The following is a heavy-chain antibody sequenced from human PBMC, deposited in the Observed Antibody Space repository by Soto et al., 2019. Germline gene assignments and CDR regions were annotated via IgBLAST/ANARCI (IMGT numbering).Heavy chain of an antibody. Sequence: QVQLQESGPGLVKPSETLSLTCSVSGGSINSYFWSWIRQPPGRRPEWSGYIYASGNTNYNPSLKRRVTTSVDTSKNQFSLKVNSVTAADTAVYYCAKVPTGSLVRPWYFDLWGRGTLVTVSS. CDR1: GGSINSYF. V-gene: IGHV4-59*01. J-gene: IGHJ2*01. D-gene: IGHD3-10*01. CDR2: IYASGNT. CDR3: AKVPTGSLVRPWYFDL.